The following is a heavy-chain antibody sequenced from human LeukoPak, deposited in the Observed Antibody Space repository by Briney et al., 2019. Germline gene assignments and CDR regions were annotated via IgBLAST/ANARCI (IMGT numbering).Heavy chain of an antibody. CDR1: GGSISSYY. V-gene: IGHV4-59*08. Sequence: SETLSLTCTVSGGSISSYYWSWIRQPPGKGLEWIGYIYYSGSTNYNPSLKSRVTISVDTSKNQFSLKLSSVTAADTAVYYCARRAPYSYEWSTLDYWGQGTLVTLSS. D-gene: IGHD5-18*01. CDR2: IYYSGST. J-gene: IGHJ4*02. CDR3: ARRAPYSYEWSTLDY.